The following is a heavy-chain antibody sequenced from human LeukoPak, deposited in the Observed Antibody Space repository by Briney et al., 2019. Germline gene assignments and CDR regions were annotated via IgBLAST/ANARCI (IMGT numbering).Heavy chain of an antibody. J-gene: IGHJ4*02. CDR1: GGSISSSSYY. D-gene: IGHD1-1*01. V-gene: IGHV4-39*07. CDR3: ASEGTTFSSFDY. CDR2: IYYSGST. Sequence: PSETLSLTCTVSGGSISSSSYYWGWIRRPPGKGLEWIGSIYYSGSTYYNPSLKSRVTISVDTSKNQFSLKLNSVIATDTAVYYCASEGTTFSSFDYWGQGTLVTVSS.